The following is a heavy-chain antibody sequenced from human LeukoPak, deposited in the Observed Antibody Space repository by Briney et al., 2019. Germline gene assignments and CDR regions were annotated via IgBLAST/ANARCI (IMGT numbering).Heavy chain of an antibody. CDR1: GFTFSSEA. CDR2: ISPAGGTT. CDR3: TKDSDYYGSGSYYDY. V-gene: IGHV3-23*01. J-gene: IGHJ4*02. D-gene: IGHD3-10*01. Sequence: GGSLRLSCAVSGFTFSSEAMGWVRQLPGGGLEWVSTISPAGGTTYYAESMKGRFTISRDNSKSTLYLQMNSLRVEDTAVYYCTKDSDYYGSGSYYDYWGQGTLVTVSS.